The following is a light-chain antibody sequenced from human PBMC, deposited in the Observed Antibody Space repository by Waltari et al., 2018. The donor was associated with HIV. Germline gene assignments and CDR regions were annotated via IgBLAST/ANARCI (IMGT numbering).Light chain of an antibody. J-gene: IGLJ2*01. CDR2: EVS. CDR1: SSDVGSYKH. V-gene: IGLV2-23*02. Sequence: QSALTQPASVSGSPGQSITISCTGSSSDVGSYKHVSWSQQHPGKAPRLIIYEVSKRPSGVSNRYSASKSGKTASLTVSGLRAEDEADYYCSSYAGSSTFVIFGGGTKLTVL. CDR3: SSYAGSSTFVI.